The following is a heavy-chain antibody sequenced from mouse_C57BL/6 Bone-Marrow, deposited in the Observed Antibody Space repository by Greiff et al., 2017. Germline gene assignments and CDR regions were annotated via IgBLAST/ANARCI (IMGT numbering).Heavy chain of an antibody. CDR3: ARSYYYGSSYFDY. Sequence: VQLQQSGAELVKPGASVKISCKASGYTFTDYYINWVKQRPGQGLEWIGKIGPGSGSTYYNEKFKGKATLNADKSSSTAYMQLSSLTSEDSAVYFCARSYYYGSSYFDYWGQGTTLTVSS. D-gene: IGHD1-1*01. J-gene: IGHJ2*01. CDR1: GYTFTDYY. V-gene: IGHV1-77*01. CDR2: IGPGSGST.